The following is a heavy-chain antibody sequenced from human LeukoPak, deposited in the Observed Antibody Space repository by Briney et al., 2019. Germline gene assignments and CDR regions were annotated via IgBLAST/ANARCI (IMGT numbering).Heavy chain of an antibody. CDR2: IIPIFGIA. CDR1: GGTFSSYA. D-gene: IGHD6-19*01. J-gene: IGHJ6*02. Sequence: ASVKVSCKASGGTFSSYAISWVRQAPGQGLEWMGRIIPIFGIANYAQKFQGRVTITADKSTSTAYMELSSLRSEDTAVYYCARGSSGWYYYYYYYGMDVWGQGTTVTVSS. V-gene: IGHV1-69*04. CDR3: ARGSSGWYYYYYYYGMDV.